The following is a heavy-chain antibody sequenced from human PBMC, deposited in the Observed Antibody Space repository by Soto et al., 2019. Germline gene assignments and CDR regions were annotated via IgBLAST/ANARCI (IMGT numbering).Heavy chain of an antibody. Sequence: ASVKVSCKASGYTFTSYAMHWVRQAPGQRLEWMGWINAGNGNTKYSQKFQGRVTITRDTSASTAYMELSSLRSEDTAVYYCARDARDYYDSSGYPQMTPTGTWGQGTLVTLSS. D-gene: IGHD3-22*01. CDR2: INAGNGNT. CDR3: ARDARDYYDSSGYPQMTPTGT. V-gene: IGHV1-3*01. J-gene: IGHJ5*02. CDR1: GYTFTSYA.